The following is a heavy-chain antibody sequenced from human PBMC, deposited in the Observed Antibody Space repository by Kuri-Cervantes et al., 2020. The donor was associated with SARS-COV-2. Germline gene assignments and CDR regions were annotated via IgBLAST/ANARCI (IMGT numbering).Heavy chain of an antibody. CDR3: ARDKSAVGAPRRAFDI. CDR2: IYHSGST. J-gene: IGHJ3*02. D-gene: IGHD1-26*01. V-gene: IGHV4-30-2*01. CDR1: GGSISSGDYS. Sequence: SETLSLICAVSGGSISSGDYSWSWIRQPPGKGLEWIGYIYHSGSTYYNPSLKSRVTMSVDTSKNQFSLKLSSVTAADTAVYYCARDKSAVGAPRRAFDIWGQGTRVTVSS.